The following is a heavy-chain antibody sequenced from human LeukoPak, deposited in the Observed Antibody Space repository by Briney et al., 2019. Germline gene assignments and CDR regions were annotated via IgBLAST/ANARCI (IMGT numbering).Heavy chain of an antibody. V-gene: IGHV3-21*01. D-gene: IGHD2-2*01. CDR2: ISSSSSYI. J-gene: IGHJ6*02. CDR3: ARDMFIVVVEDYYYGMDV. Sequence: GGSLRLSCAASGFTFSSYSMNWVRQAPGKGLEWVSSISSSSSYIYYADSVKGRFTISRDNAKNSLYLQMNSLRAEDTAVYYCARDMFIVVVEDYYYGMDVWGQGTTVTVSS. CDR1: GFTFSSYS.